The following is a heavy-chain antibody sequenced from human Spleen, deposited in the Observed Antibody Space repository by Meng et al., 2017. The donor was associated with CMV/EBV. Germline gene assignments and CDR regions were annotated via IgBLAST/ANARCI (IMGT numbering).Heavy chain of an antibody. CDR1: GGSMSSSSYY. CDR3: AREGWGAGIDY. CDR2: MYFSGST. D-gene: IGHD1-26*01. Sequence: SETLSLTCTVSGGSMSSSSYYWGWIRQPPGKGLEWVGSMYFSGSTYYNPSLKSRVTISVDTSKNQFSLKLSSLTAADTAVYYCAREGWGAGIDYWGQGTLVTVSS. V-gene: IGHV4-39*07. J-gene: IGHJ4*02.